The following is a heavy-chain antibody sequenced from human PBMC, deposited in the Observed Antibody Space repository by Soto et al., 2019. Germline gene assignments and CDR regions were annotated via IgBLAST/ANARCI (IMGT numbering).Heavy chain of an antibody. CDR1: GGAFSSYA. J-gene: IGHJ4*02. CDR3: ARDPGYSGYAERWEFDY. D-gene: IGHD5-12*01. V-gene: IGHV1-69*12. Sequence: QVQLVQSGAEVKKPGSSVKVSCEASGGAFSSYAISWVRHAPGQGLEWMGGIIPIFGTANYAQKFQGRVTITADESTSTAYMELSSLRSEDTAVYYCARDPGYSGYAERWEFDYWGQGTLVTVSS. CDR2: IIPIFGTA.